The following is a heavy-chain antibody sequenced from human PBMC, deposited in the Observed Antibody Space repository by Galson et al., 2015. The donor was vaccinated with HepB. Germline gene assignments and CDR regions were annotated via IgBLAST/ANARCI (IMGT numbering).Heavy chain of an antibody. Sequence: SLRLSCAASGFIVSSNYMSWVRQAPGKGLEWVSVIYNNGDTYYADSVKGRFTISRDNSKNTLYLQMNSLRAEDTAVYYCAKTVGAIDYWGQGTLVTVSS. CDR3: AKTVGAIDY. CDR2: IYNNGDT. J-gene: IGHJ4*02. V-gene: IGHV3-53*01. CDR1: GFIVSSNY. D-gene: IGHD1-26*01.